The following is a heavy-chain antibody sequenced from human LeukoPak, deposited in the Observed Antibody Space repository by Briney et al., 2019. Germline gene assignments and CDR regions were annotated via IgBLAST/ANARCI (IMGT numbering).Heavy chain of an antibody. CDR3: ARVLRYCSGGNCYSGGLGYMDV. D-gene: IGHD2-15*01. CDR1: GFTFSTFW. J-gene: IGHJ6*03. CDR2: INQDGSKK. V-gene: IGHV3-7*03. Sequence: GGSLRLSCAASGFTFSTFWMSWVRQAPGKGLEWVANINQDGSKKFYVDSVKGRFTISRDNAKNSLYLQMDTLRAEDTAVYYCARVLRYCSGGNCYSGGLGYMDVWGKGTTVTISS.